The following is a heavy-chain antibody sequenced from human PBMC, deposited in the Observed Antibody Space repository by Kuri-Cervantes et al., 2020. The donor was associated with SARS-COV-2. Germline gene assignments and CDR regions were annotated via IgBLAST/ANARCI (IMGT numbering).Heavy chain of an antibody. D-gene: IGHD3-22*01. V-gene: IGHV3-21*04. J-gene: IGHJ4*02. CDR3: ASSYDSLTLKVYFDY. CDR1: GFTFNTYN. Sequence: GESLKISCTASGFTFNTYNMKWVRQAPGKGLEWVSGIGPSNTYIYYADSVKGRFIISRDNAKNSLYLQMNSLRAEDTALYYCASSYDSLTLKVYFDYWGQGTLVTVSS. CDR2: IGPSNTYI.